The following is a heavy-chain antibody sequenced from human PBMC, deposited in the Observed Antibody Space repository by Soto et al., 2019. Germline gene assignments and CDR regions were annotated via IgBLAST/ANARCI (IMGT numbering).Heavy chain of an antibody. V-gene: IGHV3-21*01. CDR3: ARDEGRYFGY. J-gene: IGHJ4*02. CDR1: GFIFNSYT. CDR2: ISSSSSYI. D-gene: IGHD3-10*01. Sequence: EVQLVESGGGLVKPGGSLRLSCAASGFIFNSYTMNWVRQAPGKGLEWVSSISSSSSYIYYADSVKGRFTISRDNAKNSLYLQMISLRAEDTAVYYCARDEGRYFGYWGQGTLVTVSA.